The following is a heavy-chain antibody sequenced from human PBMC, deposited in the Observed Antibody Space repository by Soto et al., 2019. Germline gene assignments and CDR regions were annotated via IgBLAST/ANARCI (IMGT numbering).Heavy chain of an antibody. Sequence: QVQLVQSGAEVKKPGASVKVSCKASGYTFTSYGISWVRQAPGQGLEWMGWISTYNGNTNYAQKHQGRVTMTTDTSTSTAYMELRSLRSDDTAVYYCARDSYYYDSSGYYGPDYWGQGTLVTVSS. CDR1: GYTFTSYG. CDR2: ISTYNGNT. CDR3: ARDSYYYDSSGYYGPDY. V-gene: IGHV1-18*01. D-gene: IGHD3-22*01. J-gene: IGHJ4*02.